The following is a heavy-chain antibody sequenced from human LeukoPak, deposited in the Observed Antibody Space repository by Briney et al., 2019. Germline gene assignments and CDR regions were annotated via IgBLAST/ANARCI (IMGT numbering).Heavy chain of an antibody. CDR1: GFTFSSYA. Sequence: PGGSLRLSCGASGFTFSSYAMSWVRQAPGKGLEWVSAISGSGGSTYYADSVKGRFTISRDNSKNTLYLQMNSLRAEDTAVYYCAKGLRSFTYYYDSSGYYTYWGQGTLVTVSS. CDR2: ISGSGGST. V-gene: IGHV3-23*01. D-gene: IGHD3-22*01. J-gene: IGHJ4*02. CDR3: AKGLRSFTYYYDSSGYYTY.